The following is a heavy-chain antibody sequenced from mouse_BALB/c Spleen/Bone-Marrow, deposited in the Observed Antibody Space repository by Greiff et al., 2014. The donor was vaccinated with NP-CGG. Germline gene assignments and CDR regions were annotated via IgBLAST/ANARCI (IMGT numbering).Heavy chain of an antibody. CDR1: GYTFIEYI. CDR3: ARHGEEYGNYEFAY. Sequence: VQRVESGAELVKPGASVKLSCKASGYTFIEYIIHWVKQRSGQGLEWIGWFYPGSGSIKYNEKFKDKATLTADKSSSTVYMELSRLTSEDSAVYFCARHGEEYGNYEFAYWGQGTLVTVSA. J-gene: IGHJ3*01. CDR2: FYPGSGSI. D-gene: IGHD2-10*02. V-gene: IGHV1-62-2*01.